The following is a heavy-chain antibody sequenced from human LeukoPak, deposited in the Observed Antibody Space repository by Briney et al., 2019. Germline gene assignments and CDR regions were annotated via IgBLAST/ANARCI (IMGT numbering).Heavy chain of an antibody. D-gene: IGHD2-2*03. CDR3: ATFVGIVSGTYTVPGGLLV. J-gene: IGHJ6*04. CDR1: EFSPTNFW. CDR2: IKHDGTEK. Sequence: GGSLRLSCVASEFSPTNFWMTWVRRAPGRGLEWVAHIKHDGTEKFYVDSVKGRFTISRDNAKNSLYLQMNSLRAEDTAVYYCATFVGIVSGTYTVPGGLLVWGKGTTVTVSS. V-gene: IGHV3-7*01.